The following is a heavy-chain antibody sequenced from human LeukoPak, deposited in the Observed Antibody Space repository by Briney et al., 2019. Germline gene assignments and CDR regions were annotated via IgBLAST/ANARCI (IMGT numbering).Heavy chain of an antibody. CDR3: AAIAGTFDY. Sequence: PGGSLRLSCAASGFTFSGYAMHWVRQAPGKGLEWVAVISYDGSNKYYADSVKGRFTISRDNSKNTLYLQMNSLRAEDTAVYYCAAIAGTFDYWGQGTLVTVSS. V-gene: IGHV3-30-3*01. CDR2: ISYDGSNK. J-gene: IGHJ4*02. D-gene: IGHD6-13*01. CDR1: GFTFSGYA.